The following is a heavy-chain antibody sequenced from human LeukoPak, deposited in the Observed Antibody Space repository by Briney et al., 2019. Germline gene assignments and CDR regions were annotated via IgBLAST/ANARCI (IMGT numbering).Heavy chain of an antibody. CDR1: GYTLTELS. D-gene: IGHD1-26*01. Sequence: ASVKVSCKVSGYTLTELSMHWVRQAPGKGLEWMGGFDPEDGETIYAQKFQGRVTMTENTSTDTAYMELSSLRSEDTAVYYCAVYSGSYPTPPGFFDYWGQGTLVTVSS. CDR2: FDPEDGET. V-gene: IGHV1-24*01. J-gene: IGHJ4*02. CDR3: AVYSGSYPTPPGFFDY.